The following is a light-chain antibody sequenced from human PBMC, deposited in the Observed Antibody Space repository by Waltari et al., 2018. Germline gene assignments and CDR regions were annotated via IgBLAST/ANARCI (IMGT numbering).Light chain of an antibody. CDR1: SSNTGSNY. V-gene: IGLV1-47*01. Sequence: QSVLTQPPSASGTPGQRVTISCSGSSSNTGSNYVYWYQQLPGTAPKLLIYRNNQRPSGVPDRFSGSKSGTSASLAISGLRSEDEADYYCAAWDDSLSVGVFGGGTKLTVL. CDR3: AAWDDSLSVGV. CDR2: RNN. J-gene: IGLJ2*01.